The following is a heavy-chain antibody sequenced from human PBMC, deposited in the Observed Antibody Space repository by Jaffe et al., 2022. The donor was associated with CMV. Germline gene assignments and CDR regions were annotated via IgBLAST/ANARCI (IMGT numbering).Heavy chain of an antibody. CDR1: GFTFSSSE. D-gene: IGHD3-10*01. CDR2: IGSSGGTK. Sequence: EVQLVESGGGLVQPGGSLRLSCVASGFTFSSSEMNWVRQAPGKGLEWVSYIGSSGGTKYYADSARGRFTVSRDNAKNSLYLQMNSLRAEDTAIYYCAREAIAILRGVPCSFDYWGQGTLVTVSS. CDR3: AREAIAILRGVPCSFDY. J-gene: IGHJ4*02. V-gene: IGHV3-48*03.